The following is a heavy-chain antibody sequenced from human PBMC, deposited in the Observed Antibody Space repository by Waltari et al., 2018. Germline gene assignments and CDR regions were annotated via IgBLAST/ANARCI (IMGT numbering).Heavy chain of an antibody. CDR2: IIPIFGTA. V-gene: IGHV1-69*01. Sequence: QVQLVQSGAEVKKPGSSVTVSCKASGGTFRSYAISWVRKAPGQGLEWMGGIIPIFGTANYAQKFQGRVTITADESTSTAYMELSSLRSEDTAVYYCAFTREGAGTGVVDDYWGQGTLVTVSS. CDR1: GGTFRSYA. CDR3: AFTREGAGTGVVDDY. J-gene: IGHJ4*02. D-gene: IGHD2-8*02.